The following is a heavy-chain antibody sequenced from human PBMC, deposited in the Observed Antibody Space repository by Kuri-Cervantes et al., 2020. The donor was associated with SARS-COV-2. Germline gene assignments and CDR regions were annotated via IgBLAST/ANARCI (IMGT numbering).Heavy chain of an antibody. V-gene: IGHV4-59*01. CDR3: ARATSYCGGDCYISDY. D-gene: IGHD2-21*01. CDR2: IFYSGST. Sequence: SETLSLTCTVSGDSISSYYWGWIRQPPGRGLEWIGYIFYSGSTNYNPSLKSRVTISVGTSKNQFSLRLNSVTAADTVVYYCARATSYCGGDCYISDYWGQGTLVTVSS. CDR1: GDSISSYY. J-gene: IGHJ4*02.